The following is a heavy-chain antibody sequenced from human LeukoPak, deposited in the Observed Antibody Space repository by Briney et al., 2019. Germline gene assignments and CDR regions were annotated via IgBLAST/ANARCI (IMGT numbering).Heavy chain of an antibody. J-gene: IGHJ4*02. Sequence: GGSLRLSCAASGFTSSSYAMSWVRQAPGKGLEWVSAISGSGGSTYYADFVKGRFTISRDNSKNTLYLQMNSLRAEDTAVYYCARGRSQWLVRVSDYWGQGTLVTVS. D-gene: IGHD6-19*01. CDR2: ISGSGGST. CDR1: GFTSSSYA. V-gene: IGHV3-23*01. CDR3: ARGRSQWLVRVSDY.